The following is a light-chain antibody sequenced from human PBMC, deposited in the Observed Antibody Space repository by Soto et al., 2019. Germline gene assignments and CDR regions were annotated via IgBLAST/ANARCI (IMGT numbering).Light chain of an antibody. J-gene: IGKJ5*01. CDR1: QSVSSN. Sequence: MTQSPATLSASPGERATLSCRASQSVSSNLAWYQQKPGKAPKLLIYAASSLQSGVPSRFSGSGSGTDFTLTISSLQPEDFATYYCQQSYSTPITFGQGTRLEIK. CDR3: QQSYSTPIT. CDR2: AAS. V-gene: IGKV1-39*01.